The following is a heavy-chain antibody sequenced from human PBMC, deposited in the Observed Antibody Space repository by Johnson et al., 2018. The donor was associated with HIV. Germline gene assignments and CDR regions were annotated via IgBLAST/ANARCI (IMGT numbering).Heavy chain of an antibody. CDR2: IPYDANNK. D-gene: IGHD2-15*01. CDR1: GFTLHNYG. CDR3: AKEGSSSPWAFDI. V-gene: IGHV3-30*02. Sequence: QVQLVESGGGVVQPGGSLRLSCSASGFTLHNYGMHWVRQAPGRGLEWVTSIPYDANNKYYADSVKGRFTISRDNSKNTLYLQMNNLRPEDTALYYCAKEGSSSPWAFDIWGQGTMVTVSS. J-gene: IGHJ3*02.